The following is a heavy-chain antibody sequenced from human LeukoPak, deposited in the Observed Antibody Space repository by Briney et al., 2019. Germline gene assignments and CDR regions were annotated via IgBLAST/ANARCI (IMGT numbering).Heavy chain of an antibody. CDR2: INPKSGGT. CDR1: GYTFTDYY. Sequence: ASVKVSCRASGYTFTDYYMHWVRQAPGQGLEWMGWINPKSGGTNYVQKFQGRVSMTRDTSITTAYMELSSLRSDDTAVYYCARDRGVVVVAGIDYWGQGTLVTVSS. CDR3: ARDRGVVVVAGIDY. D-gene: IGHD6-19*01. V-gene: IGHV1-2*02. J-gene: IGHJ4*02.